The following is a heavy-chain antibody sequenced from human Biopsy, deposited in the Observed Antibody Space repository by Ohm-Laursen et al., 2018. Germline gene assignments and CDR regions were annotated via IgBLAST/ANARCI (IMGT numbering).Heavy chain of an antibody. CDR3: SKEDYSLDDTDYYNWFDP. CDR1: GFTFSNYA. CDR2: ISYDETKK. Sequence: SLRLSCSASGFTFSNYAMHWVRQAPGKGLEWVALISYDETKKYYADSVRGRFTISRDNSKNTLYLQMNSLRAEDTAVYYCSKEDYSLDDTDYYNWFDPWGQGTLVTVSS. D-gene: IGHD3-10*01. J-gene: IGHJ5*02. V-gene: IGHV3-30*18.